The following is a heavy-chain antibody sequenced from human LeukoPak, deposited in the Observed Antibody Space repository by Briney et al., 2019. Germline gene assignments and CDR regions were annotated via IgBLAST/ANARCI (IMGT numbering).Heavy chain of an antibody. Sequence: ASVKVSCKASGYTFTSYGISWVRQAPGQGLEWMGWISAYNGNTNYAQKLQGRVTMTTDTSTSTAYMELRSLRSDDTAVYYCARDRTAWKSAEYYYDSSGFRDAFDIWGQGTMVTVSS. CDR3: ARDRTAWKSAEYYYDSSGFRDAFDI. V-gene: IGHV1-18*01. J-gene: IGHJ3*02. D-gene: IGHD3-22*01. CDR2: ISAYNGNT. CDR1: GYTFTSYG.